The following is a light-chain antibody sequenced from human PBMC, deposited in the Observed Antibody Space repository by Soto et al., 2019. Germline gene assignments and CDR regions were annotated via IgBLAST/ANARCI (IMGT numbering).Light chain of an antibody. CDR1: SSDVGGYNY. V-gene: IGLV2-14*01. CDR2: DVS. J-gene: IGLJ3*02. Sequence: QSVLTQPASMSGSPGQSITISCTGTSSDVGGYNYVSWYQQHPGKAPKLMIYDVSNRPSGVSNRFSGSKSGNTASLTISGLQAEDEGDYYCSSYTSSSTPWVFGGGTKLTVL. CDR3: SSYTSSSTPWV.